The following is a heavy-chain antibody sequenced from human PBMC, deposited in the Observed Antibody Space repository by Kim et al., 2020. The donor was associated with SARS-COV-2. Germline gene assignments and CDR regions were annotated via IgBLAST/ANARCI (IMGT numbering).Heavy chain of an antibody. Sequence: SETLSLTCTVSGGSISSSSYYWGWIRQPPGKGLEWTGSIYYSGSTYYNPSLKSRVTISVDTSKNQFSLKLSSVTAADTAVYYCARLSLLLTKPFGYWGQG. CDR2: IYYSGST. CDR3: ARLSLLLTKPFGY. D-gene: IGHD2-15*01. CDR1: GGSISSSSYY. J-gene: IGHJ4*02. V-gene: IGHV4-39*01.